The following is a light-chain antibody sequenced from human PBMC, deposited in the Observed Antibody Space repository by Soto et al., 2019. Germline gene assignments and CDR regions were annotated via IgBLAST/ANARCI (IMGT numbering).Light chain of an antibody. J-gene: IGLJ2*01. Sequence: QSALTQPPSASGSPGQSVTISCTGTGSDIGAYTYVSWYQHHPGTAPKLIIYEVTKRPSGVPDRFSGSKSGNTASLTVSGLQTEDEADYYCSSYAGSTVVFGGGTKLTVL. CDR3: SSYAGSTVV. V-gene: IGLV2-8*01. CDR1: GSDIGAYTY. CDR2: EVT.